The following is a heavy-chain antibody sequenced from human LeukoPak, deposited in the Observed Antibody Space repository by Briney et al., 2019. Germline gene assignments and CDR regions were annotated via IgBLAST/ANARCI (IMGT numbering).Heavy chain of an antibody. D-gene: IGHD3-16*02. CDR1: GFTFSSFA. J-gene: IGHJ4*02. V-gene: IGHV3-23*01. CDR3: AKDAIGQYRPYYFDC. CDR2: ISGSGEST. Sequence: GGSLRLSCAASGFTFSSFAMSWVRPAPGKGLEWVSSISGSGESTYYADYVKGRFTVSRDNSKNTVNLQLNSLRAEDTAVYYCAKDAIGQYRPYYFDCWGQGTLVTVSS.